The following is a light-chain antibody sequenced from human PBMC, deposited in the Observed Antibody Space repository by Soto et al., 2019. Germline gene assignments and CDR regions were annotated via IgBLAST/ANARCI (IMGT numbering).Light chain of an antibody. J-gene: IGKJ1*01. CDR2: GAS. CDR1: QSVTSN. Sequence: EIVLTQSPDTLSFSPGERSTLSCRASQSVTSNLARYQQKPGQAHRLLIYGASTRATGIPDRFSGSGSGTEFTLTISSLQSEDFAVYYCQQYNNWPRTFGQGTKVDIK. V-gene: IGKV3-15*01. CDR3: QQYNNWPRT.